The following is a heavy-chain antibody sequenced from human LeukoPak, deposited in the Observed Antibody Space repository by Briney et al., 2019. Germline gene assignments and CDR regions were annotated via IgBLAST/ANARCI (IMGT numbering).Heavy chain of an antibody. D-gene: IGHD2-15*01. CDR2: VSGSDENK. Sequence: GGSLRLSCAASGFTFSDYYMTWIRQAPGQGLEWISYVSGSDENKYYAGSVRGRFAISRDNAEKSLFLQMSNVRAEDTAVYYCARAGLGGHYIDYWGQGTLVTISS. V-gene: IGHV3-11*01. CDR3: ARAGLGGHYIDY. J-gene: IGHJ4*02. CDR1: GFTFSDYY.